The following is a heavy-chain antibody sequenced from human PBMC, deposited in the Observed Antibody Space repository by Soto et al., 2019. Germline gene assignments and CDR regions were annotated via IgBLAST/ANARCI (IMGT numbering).Heavy chain of an antibody. CDR3: GRVVIAVGGYGMDV. V-gene: IGHV1-46*01. D-gene: IGHD6-19*01. CDR1: GYTFTSYY. Sequence: QVQLVQSGAELKKPGASVKVSCKASGYTFTSYYMHWVRQAPGQGLEWMGIINPIGGRTSYAKKFEGRFTVTRDTARSTLYLGLRRLISVDTDVYYCGRVVIAVGGYGMDVGGQGTTATVA. CDR2: INPIGGRT. J-gene: IGHJ6*02.